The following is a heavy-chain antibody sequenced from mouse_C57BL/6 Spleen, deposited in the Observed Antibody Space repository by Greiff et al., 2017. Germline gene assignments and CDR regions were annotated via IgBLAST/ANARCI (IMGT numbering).Heavy chain of an antibody. CDR3: ARGTTTVVGDYAMDY. CDR2: INPSTGGT. Sequence: VQLQQSGPELVKPGASVKISCKASGYSFTGYYMHWVKQSSEKSLEWIGEINPSTGGTSYNQKFKGKATLTVDKSSSTAYMQLKSLTSEDSAVYYCARGTTTVVGDYAMDYWGQGTSVTVSS. V-gene: IGHV1-43*01. CDR1: GYSFTGYY. J-gene: IGHJ4*01. D-gene: IGHD1-1*01.